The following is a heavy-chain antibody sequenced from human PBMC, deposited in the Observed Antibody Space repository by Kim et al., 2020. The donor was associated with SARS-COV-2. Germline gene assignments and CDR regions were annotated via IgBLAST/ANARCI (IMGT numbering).Heavy chain of an antibody. J-gene: IGHJ4*02. CDR2: ISSSSSTR. CDR3: ARADSNWGLV. D-gene: IGHD7-27*01. CDR1: GFTFSNYN. V-gene: IGHV3-48*02. Sequence: GGSLRLSCAASGFTFSNYNMKWVRQAPGKGLEWVSYISSSSSTRYYADSVKGRFTISRDNAKNSLYLQMNSLRDEDTAVYYCARADSNWGLVWGQGTLVTVSS.